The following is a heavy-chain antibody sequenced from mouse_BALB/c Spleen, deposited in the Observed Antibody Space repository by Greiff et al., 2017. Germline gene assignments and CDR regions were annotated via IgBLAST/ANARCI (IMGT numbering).Heavy chain of an antibody. CDR3: ARRVFYYFDD. Sequence: VQLQQSGAELVKPGASVKLSCTASGFNIKDTYMHWVKQRPEQGLEWIGRIDPANGNTKYDPKFQGKATITADTSSNTAYLQRSSLTSEDTAVYYCARRVFYYFDDWGQGTTLTVSS. CDR2: IDPANGNT. J-gene: IGHJ2*01. CDR1: GFNIKDTY. V-gene: IGHV14-3*02.